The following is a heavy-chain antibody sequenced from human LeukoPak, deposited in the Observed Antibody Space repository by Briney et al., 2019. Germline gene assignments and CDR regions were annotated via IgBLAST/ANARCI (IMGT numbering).Heavy chain of an antibody. J-gene: IGHJ6*02. CDR3: ARGRAVVRGLYGMDV. D-gene: IGHD3-10*01. Sequence: GGSLRLSCAASGFTFSSYAMSWVRQAPGKGLEWVSYISSSGSTIYYADSVKGRFTISRDNAKNSLYLQMNSLRAEDTAVYYCARGRAVVRGLYGMDVWGQGTTVTVSS. CDR2: ISSSGSTI. V-gene: IGHV3-48*04. CDR1: GFTFSSYA.